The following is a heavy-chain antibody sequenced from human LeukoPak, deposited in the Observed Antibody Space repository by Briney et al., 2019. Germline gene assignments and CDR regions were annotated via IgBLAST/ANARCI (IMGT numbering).Heavy chain of an antibody. V-gene: IGHV4-31*03. CDR1: GGSISSGGYY. J-gene: IGHJ4*02. CDR3: ARAYCGGDCYAESSLIDY. D-gene: IGHD2-21*02. CDR2: IYYSGST. Sequence: PSQTLSLTCTVSGGSISSGGYYWSWIRQHPGKGLEWIGYIYYSGSTYYNPSLKSRVTISVDTSKNQFSLKLSSVPAADTAVYYCARAYCGGDCYAESSLIDYWGQGTLVTVSS.